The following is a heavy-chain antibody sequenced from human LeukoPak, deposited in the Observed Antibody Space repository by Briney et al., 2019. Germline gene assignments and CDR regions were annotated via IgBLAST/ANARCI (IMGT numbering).Heavy chain of an antibody. V-gene: IGHV3-23*01. Sequence: GESLRLSCAASGFTFGSYAMSWVRQAPGKGLEWVSSISGGGGGTYYADSVKGRFTISRDNSINTLYLQMNSLRAEDTAVYYCAKVLSGSYYFEYWGQGTLVTVSS. CDR2: ISGGGGGT. CDR1: GFTFGSYA. D-gene: IGHD5-12*01. J-gene: IGHJ4*02. CDR3: AKVLSGSYYFEY.